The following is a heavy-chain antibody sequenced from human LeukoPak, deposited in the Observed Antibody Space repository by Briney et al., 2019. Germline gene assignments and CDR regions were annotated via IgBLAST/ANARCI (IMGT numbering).Heavy chain of an antibody. CDR2: IKSDGSST. CDR3: ARNDYLED. V-gene: IGHV3-74*01. CDR1: GFTFSSYW. J-gene: IGHJ1*01. Sequence: GGSLRLSCAGSGFTFSSYWMHWVRQAPGKGLVWVSRIKSDGSSTIYADSVKGRFTIARDNAKNTLYLQMNSLRPEDTAVYYCARNDYLEDWGQGTLVTVPS.